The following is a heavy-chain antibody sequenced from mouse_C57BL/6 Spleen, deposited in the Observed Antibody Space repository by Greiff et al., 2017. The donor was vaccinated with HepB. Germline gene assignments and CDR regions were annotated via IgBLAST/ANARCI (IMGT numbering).Heavy chain of an antibody. D-gene: IGHD2-5*01. CDR1: GYTFTSYG. Sequence: QVQLQQSGAELARPGASVKLSCKASGYTFTSYGISWVKQRTGQGLEWIGEIYPRSGNTYYNEKFKGKATLTADKSSSTAYMELRSLTSEDSAVYFCARWDYSNYRWYFDVWGTGTTVTVSS. J-gene: IGHJ1*03. CDR2: IYPRSGNT. V-gene: IGHV1-81*01. CDR3: ARWDYSNYRWYFDV.